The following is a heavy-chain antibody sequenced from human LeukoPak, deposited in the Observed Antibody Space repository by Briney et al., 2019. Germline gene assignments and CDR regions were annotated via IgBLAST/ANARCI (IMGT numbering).Heavy chain of an antibody. Sequence: SETLSLTCAVYGGSFSGYYWSWIRQPPGKGLEWIGSIYYSGSTYYNPSLKSRVTISVDTSKNQFSLKLSSVTAADTAVYYCARQGYYYGSGSYYPPLDYWGQGTLVTVSS. J-gene: IGHJ4*02. CDR2: IYYSGST. D-gene: IGHD3-10*01. CDR1: GGSFSGYY. V-gene: IGHV4-34*01. CDR3: ARQGYYYGSGSYYPPLDY.